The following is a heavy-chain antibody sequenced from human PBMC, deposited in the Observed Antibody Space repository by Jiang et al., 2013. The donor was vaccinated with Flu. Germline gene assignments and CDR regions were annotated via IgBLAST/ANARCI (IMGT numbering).Heavy chain of an antibody. D-gene: IGHD1-20*01. Sequence: TSYGISWVRQAPGQGLEWMGWISAYNGNTNYAQKLQGRVTMTTDTSTSTAYMELRSLRSDDTAVYYCARDQVRYNWNDAIDYWGQGTLVTVSS. CDR3: ARDQVRYNWNDAIDY. J-gene: IGHJ4*02. CDR1: TSYG. V-gene: IGHV1-18*01. CDR2: ISAYNGNT.